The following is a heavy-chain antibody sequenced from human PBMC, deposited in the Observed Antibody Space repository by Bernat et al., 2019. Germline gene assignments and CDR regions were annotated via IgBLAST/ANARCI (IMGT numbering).Heavy chain of an antibody. Sequence: QVLLVQSGTEVKKPGASVKVSCKASGYAFTTYGITWVRQAQGLEYRGWISPYNGDTNYAQELQGRVTMTTDTSTSTAYMERRSLTSDDAAVYYCARNGLQYDSGIDVWGQGTTVTVSS. CDR1: GYAFTTYG. V-gene: IGHV1-18*01. D-gene: IGHD1-1*01. J-gene: IGHJ6*02. CDR2: ISPYNGDT. CDR3: ARNGLQYDSGIDV.